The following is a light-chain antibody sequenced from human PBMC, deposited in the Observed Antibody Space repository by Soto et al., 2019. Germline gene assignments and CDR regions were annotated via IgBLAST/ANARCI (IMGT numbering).Light chain of an antibody. CDR1: TSDIGAYNY. CDR3: SSYSTSFFYV. Sequence: QSALTQPASVSGSPGQSITISCTGTTSDIGAYNYVSWYQQSPGKAPKLLIYGVTNRPSGISYRFSGSKSGSTASLTIYGLRDEDEADYYCSSYSTSFFYVFGTGTKVTVL. J-gene: IGLJ1*01. V-gene: IGLV2-14*01. CDR2: GVT.